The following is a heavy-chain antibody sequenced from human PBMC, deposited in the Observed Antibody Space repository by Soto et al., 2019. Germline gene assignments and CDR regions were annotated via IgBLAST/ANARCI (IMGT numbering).Heavy chain of an antibody. J-gene: IGHJ6*02. CDR1: GGSFSGYY. CDR3: ARVRVVRLAASYYYDLMAV. D-gene: IGHD2-21*01. V-gene: IGHV4-34*01. CDR2: INHSGST. Sequence: SETLSLTCAVYGGSFSGYYWSWIRQPPGKGLEWIGEINHSGSTNYNPSLKSRVTISVDTSKNQFPLKLSSVTAADTAVYYCARVRVVRLAASYYYDLMAVWGQGTTV.